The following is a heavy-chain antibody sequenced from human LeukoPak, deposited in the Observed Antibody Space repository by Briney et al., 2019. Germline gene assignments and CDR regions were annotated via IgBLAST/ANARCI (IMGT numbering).Heavy chain of an antibody. CDR2: ISSSSSYI. CDR3: ARVSLSTVVTPDGDY. V-gene: IGHV3-21*01. Sequence: KPGGSLRLSCAASGFTFSSYSMNWACQAPGKGLEWVSSISSSSSYIYYADSVKGRFTISRDNAKNSLYLQMNSLRAEDTAVYYCARVSLSTVVTPDGDYWGQGTLVTVSS. D-gene: IGHD4-23*01. CDR1: GFTFSSYS. J-gene: IGHJ4*02.